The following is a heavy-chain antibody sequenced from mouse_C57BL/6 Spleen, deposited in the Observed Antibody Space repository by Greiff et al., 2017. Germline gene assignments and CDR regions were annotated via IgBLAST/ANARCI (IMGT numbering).Heavy chain of an antibody. V-gene: IGHV1-22*01. J-gene: IGHJ4*01. D-gene: IGHD1-1*01. CDR3: ARIVATDYAMDY. Sequence: EVQLQQSGPELVKPGASVKMSCKASGYTFTDYNMHWVKQSPGKSLEWIGYINPNNGGTSYNQKFKGKATLTANNSSSTAYMEHRSMTSEDSAVYYCARIVATDYAMDYWGQGTSVTVSS. CDR1: GYTFTDYN. CDR2: INPNNGGT.